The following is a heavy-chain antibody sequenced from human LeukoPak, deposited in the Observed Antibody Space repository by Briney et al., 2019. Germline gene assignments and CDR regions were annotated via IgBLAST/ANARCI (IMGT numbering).Heavy chain of an antibody. V-gene: IGHV1-2*02. J-gene: IGHJ4*02. D-gene: IGHD3-22*01. CDR3: ARFYDSSGYYYIDY. Sequence: ASVKVSCKASGYTFTSYGISWVRQAPGQGLEWMGWINPNSGGTNYAQKFQGRVTMTRDTSISTAYMELSRLRSDDTAVYYCARFYDSSGYYYIDYWGQGTLVTVSS. CDR2: INPNSGGT. CDR1: GYTFTSYG.